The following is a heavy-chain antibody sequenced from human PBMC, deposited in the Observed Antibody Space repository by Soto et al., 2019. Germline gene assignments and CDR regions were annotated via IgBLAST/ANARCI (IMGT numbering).Heavy chain of an antibody. V-gene: IGHV3-53*02. Sequence: QLVETGGGLIQPGTSLTLSCAASGFSVSRNYMTWVRQAPGKGLEWVSFVYSGGATFYAESVKGRFILSRYDSQNTMYLQMNNLRAEDTAVYYCARVPGRLWGRGTLVTVAS. D-gene: IGHD3-10*01. CDR2: VYSGGAT. CDR1: GFSVSRNY. J-gene: IGHJ4*02. CDR3: ARVPGRL.